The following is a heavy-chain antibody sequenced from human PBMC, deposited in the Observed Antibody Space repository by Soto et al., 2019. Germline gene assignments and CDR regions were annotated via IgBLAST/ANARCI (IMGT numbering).Heavy chain of an antibody. CDR2: ITVNGRYT. D-gene: IGHD2-15*01. J-gene: IGHJ5*02. CDR3: AKYGAATPPRSES. Sequence: EVQLLESGGGLVQPGGSLRLSCAASGFTFGSFAMSWVRQAPGKGLEWVSGITVNGRYTDYADSVKGRFTISRDRSKNTLYLQMNSLRAEDTGVYYCAKYGAATPPRSESWGQGTLVIVSS. V-gene: IGHV3-23*01. CDR1: GFTFGSFA.